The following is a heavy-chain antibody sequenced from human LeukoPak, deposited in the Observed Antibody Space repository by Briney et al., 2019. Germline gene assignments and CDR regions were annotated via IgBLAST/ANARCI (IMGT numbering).Heavy chain of an antibody. CDR3: ARVRNYYDSSGYYLLDAFDI. Sequence: PSETLSLTCTVSGGSISSYYWSWIRQPAGKGLEWIGEINHSGSTNYNPSLKSRVTISVDTSKNQFSLKLSSVTAADTAVYYCARVRNYYDSSGYYLLDAFDIWGQGTMVTVSS. D-gene: IGHD3-22*01. J-gene: IGHJ3*02. CDR1: GGSISSYY. CDR2: INHSGST. V-gene: IGHV4-34*01.